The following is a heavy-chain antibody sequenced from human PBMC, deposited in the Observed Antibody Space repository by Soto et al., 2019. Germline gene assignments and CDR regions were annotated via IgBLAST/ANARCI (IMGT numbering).Heavy chain of an antibody. J-gene: IGHJ4*02. Sequence: SETLSLTCTVSNDSIRSGTYYWAWIRQHPGRGLEWMGSLSYLGTTDYNPSLKSRVTISKDAPKNQFSLKLTSVTAADTAVYYFATGRSDIVWYEEHFWGRGTLVTVSS. D-gene: IGHD6-13*01. CDR1: NDSIRSGTYY. CDR3: ATGRSDIVWYEEHF. CDR2: LSYLGTT. V-gene: IGHV4-39*01.